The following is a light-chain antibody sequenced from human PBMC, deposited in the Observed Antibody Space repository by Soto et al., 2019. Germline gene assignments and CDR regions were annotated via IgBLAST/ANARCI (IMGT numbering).Light chain of an antibody. CDR3: QQYYSSPQA. V-gene: IGKV3-20*01. Sequence: DILMTQSPGTLSLSPGERATRAWSASQSVSSSYLAWYQQKPGQAPRLLIYGASSRATGIPDRFSGSGSGTDFTLTISSLQAEDAAVYFCQQYYSSPQAFGQGTKVDVK. J-gene: IGKJ1*01. CDR1: QSVSSSY. CDR2: GAS.